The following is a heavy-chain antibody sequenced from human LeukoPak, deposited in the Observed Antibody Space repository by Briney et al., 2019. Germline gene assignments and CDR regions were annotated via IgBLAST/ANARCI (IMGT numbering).Heavy chain of an antibody. CDR1: TFTFSDYH. D-gene: IGHD6-19*01. V-gene: IGHV3-23*01. Sequence: GGSLRLSCAASTFTFSDYHMSWIRQAPGRGLEWISAISGSGGSTYYADSVKGRFTISRDSSKNTLYLQMNSLRAEDTAVYYCAKIPYSSGWVQNWFDPWGQGTLVTVSS. CDR3: AKIPYSSGWVQNWFDP. CDR2: ISGSGGST. J-gene: IGHJ5*02.